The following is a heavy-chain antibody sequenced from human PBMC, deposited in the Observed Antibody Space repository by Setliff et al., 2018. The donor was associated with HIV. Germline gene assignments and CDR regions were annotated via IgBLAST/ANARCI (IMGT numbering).Heavy chain of an antibody. CDR3: ARDHCSSSGCYEYSYYGMDV. CDR1: GYSFTNHY. Sequence: RASVKVSCKPSGYSFTNHYMHWVRQAPGQGLEWMGVINPTGGSTRNTQKFQGRVTMTRDTSISTAYMEVSRLRSDDTAVYYCARDHCSSSGCYEYSYYGMDVWGQGTTVTVSS. D-gene: IGHD2-2*01. J-gene: IGHJ6*02. CDR2: INPTGGST. V-gene: IGHV1-46*01.